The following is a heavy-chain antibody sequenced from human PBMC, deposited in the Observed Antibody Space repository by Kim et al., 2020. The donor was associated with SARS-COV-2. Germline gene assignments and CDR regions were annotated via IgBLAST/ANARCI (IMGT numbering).Heavy chain of an antibody. CDR3: ARANTMVRGVIIVEYFDY. CDR2: INSDGSST. Sequence: VGSLRLSCAASGFTFSSYWMHWVRQAPGKGLVWVSRINSDGSSTSYADSVKGRFTISRDNAKNTLYLQMNSLRAEDTAVYYCARANTMVRGVIIVEYFDYWGQGTLVTVSS. D-gene: IGHD3-10*01. V-gene: IGHV3-74*01. J-gene: IGHJ4*02. CDR1: GFTFSSYW.